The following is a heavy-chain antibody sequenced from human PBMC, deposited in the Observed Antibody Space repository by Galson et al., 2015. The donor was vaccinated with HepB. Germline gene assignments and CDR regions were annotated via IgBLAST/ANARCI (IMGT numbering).Heavy chain of an antibody. J-gene: IGHJ4*02. V-gene: IGHV3-30*19. Sequence: SLRLSCAASGFTFSSYGMHWVRQAPGKGLEWVAVISYDGTSKYYADSVKGRFTISRDNSKNTLHLQMNSLRAEDTALYYCARGADWNSFDNWGQGTLVTVSS. CDR2: ISYDGTSK. CDR1: GFTFSSYG. D-gene: IGHD1-1*01. CDR3: ARGADWNSFDN.